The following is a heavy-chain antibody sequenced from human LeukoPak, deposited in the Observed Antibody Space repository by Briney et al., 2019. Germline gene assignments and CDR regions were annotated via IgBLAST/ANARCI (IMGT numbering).Heavy chain of an antibody. CDR1: GYTFTSYG. CDR3: ARDQVAVAGTRYFDL. CDR2: IIPIFGTA. V-gene: IGHV1-69*05. D-gene: IGHD6-19*01. J-gene: IGHJ2*01. Sequence: GASVKVSCKASGYTFTSYGISWVRQAPGQGLEWMGGIIPIFGTANYAQKFQGRVTITTDESTSTAYMELSSLRSEDTAVYYCARDQVAVAGTRYFDLWGRGTLVTVSS.